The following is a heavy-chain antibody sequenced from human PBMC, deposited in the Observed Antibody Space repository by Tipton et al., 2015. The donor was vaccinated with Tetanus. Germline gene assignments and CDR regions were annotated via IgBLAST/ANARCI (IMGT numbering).Heavy chain of an antibody. CDR2: IIPIYISG. V-gene: IGHV1-69*01. J-gene: IGHJ5*02. Sequence: QLVQSGAEVRKPGSSVKVSCKSSGGIFITSAISWERQAPGQGLEWMGGIIPIYISGNYAQKFHDRLTIPADESTSTVYMELDSRTSDGTAIYECAKGGSRSSYGGSWFDPWGQGNLVTVSS. CDR3: AKGGSRSSYGGSWFDP. CDR1: GGIFITSA. D-gene: IGHD3-16*01.